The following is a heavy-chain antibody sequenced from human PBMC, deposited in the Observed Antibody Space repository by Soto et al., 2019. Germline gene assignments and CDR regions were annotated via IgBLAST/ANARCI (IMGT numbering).Heavy chain of an antibody. V-gene: IGHV3-7*01. CDR1: GFTFSIYW. D-gene: IGHD6-6*01. CDR2: IKQDGSET. CDR3: AREMGRPGSIAASAAGYYYYYYMDV. J-gene: IGHJ6*03. Sequence: EVQLVESGGGLVQPGGSLRLSCAASGFTFSIYWMSWVRLAPGKGLEWVANIKQDGSETYYVDSVKGRFTISRDNAKNSLDLQMNSLRAEDTAVHYCAREMGRPGSIAASAAGYYYYYYMDVWGKGTTVTVSS.